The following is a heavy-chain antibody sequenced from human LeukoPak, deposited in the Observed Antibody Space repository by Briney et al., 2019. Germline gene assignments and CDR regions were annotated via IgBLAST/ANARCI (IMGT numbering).Heavy chain of an antibody. V-gene: IGHV4-34*01. CDR1: GFIFSDHY. CDR3: ARALGAFDI. J-gene: IGHJ3*02. CDR2: ISQNGDS. Sequence: PGGSLRLSCAASGFIFSDHYIDWVRQAPGKGLEWIAEISQNGDSNYNMSLKSRVTISLDKSKNQVSLKLNSVTAADTAVYYCARALGAFDIWGQGTMVTVSS.